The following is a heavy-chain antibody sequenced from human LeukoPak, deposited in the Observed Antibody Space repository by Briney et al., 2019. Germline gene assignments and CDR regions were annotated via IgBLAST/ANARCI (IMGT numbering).Heavy chain of an antibody. D-gene: IGHD3-3*01. J-gene: IGHJ5*02. CDR3: ARGIISSPRVWSGFVYNWFDP. CDR2: IYYSGST. CDR1: GGSISSYY. Sequence: SETLSLTCTVSGGSISSYYWSWIRQPPGKGLEWIGYIYYSGSTNYNPSLKSRVTISVDTSKNQFSLKLSSVTAADTAVYYCARGIISSPRVWSGFVYNWFDPWGQGTLVTVSS. V-gene: IGHV4-59*12.